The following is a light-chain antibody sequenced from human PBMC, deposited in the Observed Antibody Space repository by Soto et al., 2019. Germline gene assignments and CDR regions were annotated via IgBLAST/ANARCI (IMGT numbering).Light chain of an antibody. CDR1: SSVVGAYNY. CDR3: SSFTTSSTRV. Sequence: QSVLTQPASVYGSPGQSITISCTGTSSVVGAYNYVAWYQQHPGKAPQLMIYDVSSRPSGVSYRFSGSKSGNTASLTISGLQAEDEADYYCSSFTTSSTRVFGTGTKVTVL. CDR2: DVS. V-gene: IGLV2-14*03. J-gene: IGLJ1*01.